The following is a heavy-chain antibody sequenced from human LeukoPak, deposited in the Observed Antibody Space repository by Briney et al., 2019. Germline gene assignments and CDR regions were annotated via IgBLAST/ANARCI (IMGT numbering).Heavy chain of an antibody. D-gene: IGHD5/OR15-5a*01. V-gene: IGHV1-8*01. CDR1: GYTFTSYD. CDR2: MNPNSGYT. CDR3: ARGDIYDHPDY. Sequence: ASVKVSCKASGYTFTSYDINWVRQATGQGLGWMGWMNPNSGYTGYAQKFQGRVTMTRNTSISTAYMELSSLRSEDTAVYYCARGDIYDHPDYWGQGTLVTVSS. J-gene: IGHJ4*02.